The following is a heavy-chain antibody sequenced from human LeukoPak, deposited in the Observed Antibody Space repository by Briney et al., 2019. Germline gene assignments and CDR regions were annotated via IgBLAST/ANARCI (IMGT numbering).Heavy chain of an antibody. D-gene: IGHD1-26*01. CDR1: GGSISSYY. CDR2: IYTSGST. CDR3: ARERGSGSYHYYYMDV. J-gene: IGHJ6*03. Sequence: SETLSLTCTVSGGSISSYYWSWIRQPAGKGLEWIGRIYTSGSTNYNPSLKSRVTMSVDTSKNQFPLKLSSVTAADTAVYYCARERGSGSYHYYYMDVWGKGTTVTISS. V-gene: IGHV4-4*07.